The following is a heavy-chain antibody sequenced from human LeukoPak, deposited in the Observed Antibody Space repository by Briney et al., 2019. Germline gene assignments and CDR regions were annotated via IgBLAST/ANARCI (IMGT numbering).Heavy chain of an antibody. D-gene: IGHD6-13*01. CDR1: GGTFSSYA. V-gene: IGHV1-69*04. CDR2: IIPILGIA. J-gene: IGHJ4*02. Sequence: ASVKVSCKASGGTFSSYAISWVRQAPGQGLEWMGRIIPILGIANYAQKFQGRVTITADKSTSTAYMELSSLRSEDTAVDYCARDVAAAGTPYFDYWGQGTLVTVSS. CDR3: ARDVAAAGTPYFDY.